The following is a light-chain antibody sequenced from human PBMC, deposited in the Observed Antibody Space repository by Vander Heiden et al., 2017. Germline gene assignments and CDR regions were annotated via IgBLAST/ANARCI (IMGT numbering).Light chain of an antibody. V-gene: IGLV3-25*03. Sequence: SYGLTPPSPLSVSPGQTARSTCSGDALPKQYAYWYQQKPGQAPVLVIYKDSERPSGIPERFSGSSSGTTVTLTISGVQAEDEADYYCQSADSSGTYVVFGGGTKLTVL. CDR3: QSADSSGTYVV. CDR2: KDS. CDR1: ALPKQY. J-gene: IGLJ2*01.